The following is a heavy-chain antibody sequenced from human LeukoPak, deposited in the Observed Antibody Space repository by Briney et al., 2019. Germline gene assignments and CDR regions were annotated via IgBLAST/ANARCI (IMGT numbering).Heavy chain of an antibody. CDR2: IKSKTDGGTT. D-gene: IGHD3-22*01. J-gene: IGHJ4*02. V-gene: IGHV3-15*01. Sequence: GGSLRLSCTASGFTFGDYAMSWFRQAPGKGLEWVGRIKSKTDGGTTDYAAPVKGRFTISRDDSKNTLYLQMNSLKTEDTAVYYCTTWGYYYDSSGYSLRALDYWGQGTLVTVSS. CDR1: GFTFGDYA. CDR3: TTWGYYYDSSGYSLRALDY.